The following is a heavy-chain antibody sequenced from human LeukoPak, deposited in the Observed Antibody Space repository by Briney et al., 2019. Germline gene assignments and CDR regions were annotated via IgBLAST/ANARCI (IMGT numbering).Heavy chain of an antibody. Sequence: ASETLSLTCAVSGGSISSSNWWSWVRQPPGKGLEWIGEIYHSGSTNYNPSLKSRVTISVDKSKNQFSLKLSSVTAADTAVYYCAKPPGSGWYFDFSFLTDWGQGTLVTVSS. J-gene: IGHJ4*02. CDR2: IYHSGST. V-gene: IGHV4-4*02. CDR3: AKPPGSGWYFDFSFLTD. CDR1: GGSISSSNW. D-gene: IGHD6-19*01.